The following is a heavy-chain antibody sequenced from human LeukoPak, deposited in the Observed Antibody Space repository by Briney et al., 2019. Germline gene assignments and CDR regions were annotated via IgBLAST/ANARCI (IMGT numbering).Heavy chain of an antibody. D-gene: IGHD6-13*01. CDR2: ISGSGGST. Sequence: PGGSLRLSCAASGFTFDDYGMSWVRQAPGKGLEWVSAISGSGGSTYYADSVKGRFTISRDNSKNTLYLQMNSLRAEDTAVYYCAKDRDSWYSPADYWGQGTLVTVSS. V-gene: IGHV3-23*01. CDR1: GFTFDDYG. J-gene: IGHJ4*02. CDR3: AKDRDSWYSPADY.